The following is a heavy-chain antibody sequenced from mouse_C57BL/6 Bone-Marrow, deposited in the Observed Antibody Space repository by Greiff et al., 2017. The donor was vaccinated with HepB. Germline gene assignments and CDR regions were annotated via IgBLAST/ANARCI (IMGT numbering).Heavy chain of an antibody. CDR2: ISDGGSYT. CDR3: ARDYYSNYPFAY. D-gene: IGHD2-5*01. CDR1: GFTFSSYA. V-gene: IGHV5-4*01. J-gene: IGHJ3*01. Sequence: DVKLVESGGGLVKPGGSLKLSCAASGFTFSSYAMSWVRQTPEKRLEWVATISDGGSYTYYPDNVKGRFTISRDNAKNNLYLQMSHLKSEDTAMYYCARDYYSNYPFAYWGQGTLVTVSA.